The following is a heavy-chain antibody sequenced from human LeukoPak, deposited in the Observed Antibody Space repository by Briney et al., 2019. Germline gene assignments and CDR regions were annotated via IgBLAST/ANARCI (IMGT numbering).Heavy chain of an antibody. Sequence: ASVKVSCKASGYTFTGYAMHWVRQAPGQRLEWMGWINAGNGNTKYSQKFQGRVTITRDTSASTAYMELSSLRSEDTAVYYCARDIVVVVAATGRHYYYYYGMDVWGQGTTVTVSS. V-gene: IGHV1-3*01. CDR1: GYTFTGYA. CDR3: ARDIVVVVAATGRHYYYYYGMDV. CDR2: INAGNGNT. J-gene: IGHJ6*02. D-gene: IGHD2-15*01.